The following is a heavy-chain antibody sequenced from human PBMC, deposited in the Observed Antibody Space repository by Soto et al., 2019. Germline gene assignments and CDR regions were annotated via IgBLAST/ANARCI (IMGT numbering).Heavy chain of an antibody. CDR2: ISAGIGDT. CDR1: GYTFTNYA. J-gene: IGHJ6*02. D-gene: IGHD3-3*01. Sequence: QVHLVQSGAEVKKPWASVTVSCKASGYTFTNYAIHWVRHAPGQGLEWMGWISAGIGDTKYSEKYQGRLSVTWDTSANTDYMELRSLTSADTGVYYCGRDSARFLEWPHYHGLDLWGQGTPVTVSS. CDR3: GRDSARFLEWPHYHGLDL. V-gene: IGHV1-3*01.